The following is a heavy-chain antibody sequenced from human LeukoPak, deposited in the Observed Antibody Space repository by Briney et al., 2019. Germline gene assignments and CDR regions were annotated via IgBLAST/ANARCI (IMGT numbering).Heavy chain of an antibody. CDR2: INPNSGGT. Sequence: GASVKVSCKASEYTFTGYYIHWVRQAPGQGLEWMGWINPNSGGTNYLQKFRGRAIMTRDTSISTAYMELSSLKSDDTAVYYCARGLQQPSHRGPYFYYYMDVWGKGTTVTVSS. CDR3: ARGLQQPSHRGPYFYYYMDV. CDR1: EYTFTGYY. V-gene: IGHV1-2*02. D-gene: IGHD1-1*01. J-gene: IGHJ6*03.